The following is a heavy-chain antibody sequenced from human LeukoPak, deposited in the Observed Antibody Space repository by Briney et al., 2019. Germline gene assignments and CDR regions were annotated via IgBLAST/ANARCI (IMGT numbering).Heavy chain of an antibody. CDR3: ARGSSGWNLHFDY. Sequence: PGGSLRLSCAASGFTFSSYSMNWVRQAPGKGLEWVSSISSSSSYIYYADSVKWRFTISRDNAKNSLYLQMNSLRAEDTAVYHCARGSSGWNLHFDYWGQGTLVTVSS. CDR2: ISSSSSYI. J-gene: IGHJ4*02. D-gene: IGHD6-19*01. CDR1: GFTFSSYS. V-gene: IGHV3-21*01.